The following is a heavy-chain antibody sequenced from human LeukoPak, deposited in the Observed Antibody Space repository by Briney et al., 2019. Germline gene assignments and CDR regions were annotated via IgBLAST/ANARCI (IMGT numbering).Heavy chain of an antibody. CDR1: GGSFSGYY. V-gene: IGHV4-34*01. J-gene: IGHJ3*02. D-gene: IGHD3-10*01. CDR2: INHSGST. CDR3: ARWGPGAFDI. Sequence: PSETLSLTCAVYGGSFSGYYWSWIRQPPGKGLEWIGEINHSGSTNYNPSLKSRITISVDTSENQFSLKLSSVTAADTAVYYCARWGPGAFDIWGQGTMVTVSS.